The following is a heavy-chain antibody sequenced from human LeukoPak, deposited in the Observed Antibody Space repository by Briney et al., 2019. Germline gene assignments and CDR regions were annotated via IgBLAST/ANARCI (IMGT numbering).Heavy chain of an antibody. CDR3: ARPYYSSGFFEGDWYFDL. V-gene: IGHV1-8*01. D-gene: IGHD6-19*01. Sequence: GASVKVSCKASGYTFTSYDIHWVRQATGQGLAWMGWMSPNSGNTAYAQKFRGRVTMTRNTSISTAYMELSSLRSEDTAVYFCARPYYSSGFFEGDWYFDLWGRGTLLTVSS. J-gene: IGHJ2*01. CDR1: GYTFTSYD. CDR2: MSPNSGNT.